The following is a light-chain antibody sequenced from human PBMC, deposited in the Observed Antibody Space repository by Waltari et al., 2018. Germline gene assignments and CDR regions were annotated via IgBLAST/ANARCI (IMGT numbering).Light chain of an antibody. CDR1: SSDVGGYNY. J-gene: IGLJ3*02. V-gene: IGLV2-14*01. CDR3: SSYKPTNTWV. CDR2: EDN. Sequence: QSALTQPASVSGSPGQSTTISCTGTSSDVGGYNYVSWYQQRPGKAPKLIMYEDNNRPSGVSSRLSGSKSGRAASLTITGRQPENEADYYCSSYKPTNTWVFGGGTKLTVL.